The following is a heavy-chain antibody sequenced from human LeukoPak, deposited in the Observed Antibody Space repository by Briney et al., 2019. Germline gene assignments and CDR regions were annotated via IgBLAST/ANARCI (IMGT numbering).Heavy chain of an antibody. D-gene: IGHD1-14*01. Sequence: GGSLRLSCAASGFTFGNSSVHWVRQAPGQGLVWVSLINADGSTATYADSVKGRFTISRDNARNTLSLQMNSLTIEDTAVYYCVVVVEPPDSDGFDVWGQGTMITVSS. CDR1: GFTFGNSS. CDR3: VVVVEPPDSDGFDV. J-gene: IGHJ3*01. CDR2: INADGSTA. V-gene: IGHV3-74*01.